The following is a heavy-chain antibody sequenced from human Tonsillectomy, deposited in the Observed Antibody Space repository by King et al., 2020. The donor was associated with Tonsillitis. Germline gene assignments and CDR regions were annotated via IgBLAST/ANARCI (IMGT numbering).Heavy chain of an antibody. Sequence: VQLVESGAEVKKPGESLRISCKGSGYSFTSYWISWVRQMPGKGLEWMGKIDPSDSYTNYSPSFQGHVTISADKSISTAYLQWSSLKASDTAMYYCAKSPVAPHWYFDLWGRGTLVTVSS. J-gene: IGHJ2*01. CDR3: AKSPVAPHWYFDL. D-gene: IGHD6-19*01. CDR1: GYSFTSYW. CDR2: IDPSDSYT. V-gene: IGHV5-10-1*03.